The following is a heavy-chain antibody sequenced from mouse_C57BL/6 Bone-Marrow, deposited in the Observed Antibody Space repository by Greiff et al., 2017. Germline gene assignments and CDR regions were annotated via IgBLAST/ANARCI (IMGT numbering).Heavy chain of an antibody. Sequence: QVQLKQSGAELVMPGASVKLSCKASGYTFTSYWMHWVKQRPGQGLEWIGEIDPSDSYTNYNHKFKGKSTLTVDKSSSTAYMQLSSLTSEDSAVYYCATSYCYGYVYYGGRGTTLTVSS. D-gene: IGHD1-1*01. V-gene: IGHV1-69*01. CDR2: IDPSDSYT. CDR3: ATSYCYGYVYY. CDR1: GYTFTSYW. J-gene: IGHJ2*01.